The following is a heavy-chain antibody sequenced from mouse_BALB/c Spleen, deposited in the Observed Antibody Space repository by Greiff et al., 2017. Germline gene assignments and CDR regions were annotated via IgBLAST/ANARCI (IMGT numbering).Heavy chain of an antibody. CDR1: GFTFSSYT. D-gene: IGHD2-3*01. V-gene: IGHV5-6-4*01. Sequence: EVQVVESGGGLVKPGGSLKLSCAASGFTFSSYTMSWVRQTPEKRLEWVATISSGGSYTYYPDSVKGRFTISRDNAKNTLYLQMSSLKSEDTAMYYCTRDDGSFAYWGQGTLVTVSA. CDR2: ISSGGSYT. J-gene: IGHJ3*01. CDR3: TRDDGSFAY.